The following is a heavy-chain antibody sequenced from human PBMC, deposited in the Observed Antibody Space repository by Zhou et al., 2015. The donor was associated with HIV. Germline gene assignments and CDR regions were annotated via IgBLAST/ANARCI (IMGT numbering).Heavy chain of an antibody. CDR3: ARDKGWHYYDSSVYDAFDI. J-gene: IGHJ3*02. D-gene: IGHD3-22*01. V-gene: IGHV1-69*06. CDR2: IIPIFGTA. CDR1: GGTFSGSD. Sequence: QVQLVQSGAEVKKPGSSVNVSCKASGGTFSGSDISWVRQAPGQGLEWMGGIIPIFGTANYAQKFQGRVTITADKSTSTAYMELSSLRSEDTAVYYCARDKGWHYYDSSVYDAFDIWGQGTMVTVSS.